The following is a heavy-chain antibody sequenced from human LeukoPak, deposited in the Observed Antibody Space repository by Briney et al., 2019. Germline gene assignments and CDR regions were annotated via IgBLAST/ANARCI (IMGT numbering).Heavy chain of an antibody. V-gene: IGHV1-18*01. CDR2: IRAYNGNT. CDR3: ARGPGVLRYFDWFEIGDYYGMDV. J-gene: IGHJ6*02. Sequence: GASVKVSCKASGYTFTSYGISWVRQAPGQGLEWMGWIRAYNGNTNYAQKLQGRVTMTTDTSTSTAYMELRSLRSDDTAVYYCARGPGVLRYFDWFEIGDYYGMDVWGQGTTVTLSS. D-gene: IGHD3-9*01. CDR1: GYTFTSYG.